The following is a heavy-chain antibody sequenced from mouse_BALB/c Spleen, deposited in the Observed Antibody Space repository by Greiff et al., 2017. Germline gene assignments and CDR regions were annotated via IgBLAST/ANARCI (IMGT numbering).Heavy chain of an antibody. J-gene: IGHJ1*01. Sequence: VQRVESGPGLVAPSQSLSITCTVSGFSLTSYGVHWVRQPPGKGLEWLGVIWAGGSTNYNSALMSRLSISKDNSKSQVFLKMNSLQTDDTAMYYCARGDGNYHWYFEVWGAGTTVTVSS. CDR2: IWAGGST. CDR3: ARGDGNYHWYFEV. D-gene: IGHD2-1*01. CDR1: GFSLTSYG. V-gene: IGHV2-9*02.